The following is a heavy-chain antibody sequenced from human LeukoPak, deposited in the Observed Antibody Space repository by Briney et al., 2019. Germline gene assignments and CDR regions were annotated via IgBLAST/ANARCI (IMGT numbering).Heavy chain of an antibody. CDR1: GFTFNSYA. V-gene: IGHV3-33*06. CDR2: IWDVGSKK. Sequence: GGSLRLSCAASGFTFNSYAIHWVRQAPGKGLEGVAVIWDVGSKKNYADSVRGRFTISRDNSTSPLYLQMNSLRAEHTALYYCAKAGDSTGYYPAYYYYMAVGGNGTTVTV. CDR3: AKAGDSTGYYPAYYYYMAV. J-gene: IGHJ6*03. D-gene: IGHD3-22*01.